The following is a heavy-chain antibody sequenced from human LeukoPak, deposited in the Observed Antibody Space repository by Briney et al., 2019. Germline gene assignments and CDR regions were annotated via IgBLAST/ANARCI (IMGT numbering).Heavy chain of an antibody. CDR1: GYTFTGYY. Sequence: GASVKVSCKASGYTFTGYYMHWVRQAPGQGLEWMGWINPNSGGTNYAQKFQGRVTMTRDTSISTAYMELSRLTSDDTAAYYCARAVQLERLRDNWFDPWGQGALVTVSS. V-gene: IGHV1-2*02. D-gene: IGHD1-1*01. CDR3: ARAVQLERLRDNWFDP. J-gene: IGHJ5*02. CDR2: INPNSGGT.